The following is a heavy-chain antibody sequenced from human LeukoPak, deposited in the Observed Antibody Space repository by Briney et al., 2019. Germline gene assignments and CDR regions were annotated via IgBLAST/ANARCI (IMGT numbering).Heavy chain of an antibody. CDR1: GFTFSSYA. CDR2: IPYDGSNK. D-gene: IGHD6-13*01. CDR3: AREGYSSSWYEGY. V-gene: IGHV3-30-3*01. Sequence: PGRSLRLSCAASGFTFSSYAMHWVRQAPGKGLEWVAVIPYDGSNKYYADSVKGRFTISRDNSKNTLYLQMNSLRAEDTAVYYCAREGYSSSWYEGYWGQGTLVTVPS. J-gene: IGHJ4*02.